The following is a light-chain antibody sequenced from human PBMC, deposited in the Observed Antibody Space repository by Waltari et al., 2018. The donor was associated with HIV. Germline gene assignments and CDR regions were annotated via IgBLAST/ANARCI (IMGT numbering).Light chain of an antibody. J-gene: IGKJ1*01. V-gene: IGKV1-39*01. CDR2: SAS. CDR1: QKVRTY. Sequence: DIQMTQSPRSLSASVVDTVTFTCRSSQKVRTYVNWYQQTLGRPPRLLIFSASSLQSGVSSRFSGRGSGTDFTLTIKNLQPEDFATYYCEQNYDFTRTFGQGTTVG. CDR3: EQNYDFTRT.